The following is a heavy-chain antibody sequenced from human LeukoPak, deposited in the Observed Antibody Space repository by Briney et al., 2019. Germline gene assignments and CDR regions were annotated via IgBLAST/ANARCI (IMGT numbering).Heavy chain of an antibody. CDR1: GYTFISYY. CDR2: INPSGGST. CDR3: ARDSGAVSDAFDI. Sequence: ASVKVSCKASGYTFISYYINWVRQAPGQGLEWMGIINPSGGSTKYAQKFQGRVTMTRDTSTGTIYMELSSLRSEDTAVYFCARDSGAVSDAFDIWGQGTMVTVSS. V-gene: IGHV1-46*01. D-gene: IGHD4-11*01. J-gene: IGHJ3*02.